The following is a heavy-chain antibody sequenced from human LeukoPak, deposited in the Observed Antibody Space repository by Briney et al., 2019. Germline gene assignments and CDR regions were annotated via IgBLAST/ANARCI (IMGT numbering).Heavy chain of an antibody. Sequence: GGSLRLSCAASGFTFNRYGMHWVRQPPGKGLEWVAYISPDGTNKYYADSVKGRFTISRDNSKNTVSLEMNSLRAEDTAVYYCAKDVNAHCRGDCFDYWGQGTLVTVSS. D-gene: IGHD2-21*01. J-gene: IGHJ4*02. CDR2: ISPDGTNK. V-gene: IGHV3-30*02. CDR1: GFTFNRYG. CDR3: AKDVNAHCRGDCFDY.